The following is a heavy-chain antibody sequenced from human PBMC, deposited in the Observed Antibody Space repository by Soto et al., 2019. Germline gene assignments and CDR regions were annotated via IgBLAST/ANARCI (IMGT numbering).Heavy chain of an antibody. V-gene: IGHV1-69*01. CDR3: EAVADNYYYGMDV. Sequence: QVQLVQSGAEVKKPGSSVKVSCKASGGTFSSYAISWVRQAPGQGLEWMGGIIPIFGTANYAQKFQVRVTITEDESTSTDYMELSSLRSEDTAVYYCEAVADNYYYGMDVWGQGTTVTVSS. J-gene: IGHJ6*02. D-gene: IGHD6-19*01. CDR1: GGTFSSYA. CDR2: IIPIFGTA.